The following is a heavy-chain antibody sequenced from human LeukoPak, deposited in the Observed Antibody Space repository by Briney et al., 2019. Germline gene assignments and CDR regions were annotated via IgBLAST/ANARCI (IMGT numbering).Heavy chain of an antibody. CDR3: ATGNLGGHRSAFDI. V-gene: IGHV1-2*02. Sequence: ASVKVSCKASGYTFTGYYMHWVRQAPGQGLEWMGWINPNSGGTNYAQKFQGRVTMTRDTSISTAYMELSSLRSEDTAVYYCATGNLGGHRSAFDIWGQGTMVTVSS. D-gene: IGHD1-26*01. CDR2: INPNSGGT. CDR1: GYTFTGYY. J-gene: IGHJ3*02.